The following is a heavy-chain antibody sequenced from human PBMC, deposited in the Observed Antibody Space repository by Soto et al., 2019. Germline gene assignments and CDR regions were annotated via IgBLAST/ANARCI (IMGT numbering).Heavy chain of an antibody. D-gene: IGHD5-12*01. CDR1: GFTFSSYG. CDR3: AKAPYTGYELDY. CDR2: ISYDGSNK. V-gene: IGHV3-30*18. J-gene: IGHJ4*02. Sequence: QVQLVESGGGVVQPGRSLRLSCAASGFTFSSYGMHWVRQAPGKGLEWVAVISYDGSNKYYADSVKGRFTISRDNSKNTLYLQMNSLRAEHTAVYYCAKAPYTGYELDYWGQGTLVTVSS.